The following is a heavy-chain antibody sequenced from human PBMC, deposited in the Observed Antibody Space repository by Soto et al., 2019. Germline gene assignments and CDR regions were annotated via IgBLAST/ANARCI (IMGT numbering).Heavy chain of an antibody. D-gene: IGHD6-13*01. J-gene: IGHJ6*02. V-gene: IGHV1-69*13. Sequence: SVKVSCKASGGTFSSYAISWVRQAPGQGLEWMGGIIPIFGTANYAQKFQGRVTITADESTSTAYMELSSLRSEDTAVYYCARDPGYSSSWYYYYYGMDVWGQGTTVTVSS. CDR3: ARDPGYSSSWYYYYYGMDV. CDR1: GGTFSSYA. CDR2: IIPIFGTA.